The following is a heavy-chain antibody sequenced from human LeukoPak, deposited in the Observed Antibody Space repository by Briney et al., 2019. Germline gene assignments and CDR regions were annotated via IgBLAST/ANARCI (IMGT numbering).Heavy chain of an antibody. Sequence: SETLSLTCTVSGGSMSRGNYCWSWIRQPAGKGLEWIGRIYTSGSTNYNPSLKSRATISVDTSKNQFSLKLSSVTAADTAVYYCARGEMAVAGTFQHWGQGTLVTVSS. CDR1: GGSMSRGNYC. V-gene: IGHV4-61*02. CDR2: IYTSGST. CDR3: ARGEMAVAGTFQH. D-gene: IGHD6-19*01. J-gene: IGHJ1*01.